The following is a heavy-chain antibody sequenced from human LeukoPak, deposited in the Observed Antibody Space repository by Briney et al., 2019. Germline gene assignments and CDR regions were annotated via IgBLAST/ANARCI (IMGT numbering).Heavy chain of an antibody. V-gene: IGHV4-59*08. Sequence: SETLSLTCTVSGGSISSYYWSWIRQPPGKGLEWIGYIYYSGSTNYHPSLKSRVTISVHTSKNQFSLKLSSVTAADTAVYYCARQRPIYYYYGMDVWGQGTTVTVSS. CDR2: IYYSGST. CDR3: ARQRPIYYYYGMDV. CDR1: GGSISSYY. J-gene: IGHJ6*02.